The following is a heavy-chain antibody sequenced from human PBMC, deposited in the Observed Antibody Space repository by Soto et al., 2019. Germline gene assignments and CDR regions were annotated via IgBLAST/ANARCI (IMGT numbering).Heavy chain of an antibody. J-gene: IGHJ5*02. CDR2: IIPIFGTA. CDR1: GGTFSSYA. V-gene: IGHV1-69*12. Sequence: QVQLVQSGAEVKKPGSSVKVSCKASGGTFSSYAISWVRQAPGQGLEWMGGIIPIFGTANYAQKFQGRVTXXAXEXKSTAYMELSSLRSEDTAVYYCARWAGGIEGNWFDPWGQGTLVTVSS. D-gene: IGHD3-16*01. CDR3: ARWAGGIEGNWFDP.